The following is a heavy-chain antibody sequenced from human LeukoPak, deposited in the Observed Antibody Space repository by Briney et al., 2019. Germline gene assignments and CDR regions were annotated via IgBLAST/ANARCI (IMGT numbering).Heavy chain of an antibody. CDR2: IYYSGST. Sequence: SETLSLTCTVSGGSISSYYWSWIRQPPGKGLEWLGYIYYSGSTNYNPSLKSRVTISVDTSKNQFSLKLSSVTAADTAVYYCARWGPGTAMVKGFDYWGQGTLVTVSS. J-gene: IGHJ4*02. D-gene: IGHD5-18*01. CDR3: ARWGPGTAMVKGFDY. CDR1: GGSISSYY. V-gene: IGHV4-59*08.